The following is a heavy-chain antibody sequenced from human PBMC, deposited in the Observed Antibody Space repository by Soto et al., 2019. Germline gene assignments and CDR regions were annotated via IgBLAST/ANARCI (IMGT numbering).Heavy chain of an antibody. D-gene: IGHD1-1*01. CDR2: ISSSSSTI. CDR1: GFTFSSYS. J-gene: IGHJ4*02. Sequence: GGSLRLSCAASGFTFSSYSMNWVRQAPGKGLEWVSYISSSSSTIYYADSVKGRFTISRDNAKNSLYLQMNSLRAEDTAVYYCARDDSTLLYYLDYWGQGTLVTVS. CDR3: ARDDSTLLYYLDY. V-gene: IGHV3-48*01.